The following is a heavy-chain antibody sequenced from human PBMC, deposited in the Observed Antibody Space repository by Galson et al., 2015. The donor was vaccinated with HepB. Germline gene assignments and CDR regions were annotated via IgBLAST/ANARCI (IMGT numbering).Heavy chain of an antibody. V-gene: IGHV3-23*01. CDR1: GFTFSSYA. CDR2: ISGSGGST. D-gene: IGHD4-17*01. J-gene: IGHJ4*02. Sequence: SLRLSCAASGFTFSSYAMSWVRQAPGKGLEWVSAISGSGGSTYYADSVKGRFTISRDNSKNTLYLQMNSLRAEDTAVYYCAKDMLNDYGDYRLSYFDYWGQGTLVTVSS. CDR3: AKDMLNDYGDYRLSYFDY.